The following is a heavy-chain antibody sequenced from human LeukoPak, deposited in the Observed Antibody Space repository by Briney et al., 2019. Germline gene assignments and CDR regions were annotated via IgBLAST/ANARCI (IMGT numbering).Heavy chain of an antibody. CDR2: TSRSSRHV. D-gene: IGHD1-1*01. CDR3: VRDLMGSGSTTAYLHH. J-gene: IGHJ1*01. V-gene: IGHV3-21*01. Sequence: NPGGSLRLSCAASGFTFSDYSMNWVRQAPGKGLEWVSSTSRSSRHVYYAGSVKGRFTISRDNAKNSLYLQMNSLRAEDMAVYFCVRDLMGSGSTTAYLHHWGQGTLVTVSS. CDR1: GFTFSDYS.